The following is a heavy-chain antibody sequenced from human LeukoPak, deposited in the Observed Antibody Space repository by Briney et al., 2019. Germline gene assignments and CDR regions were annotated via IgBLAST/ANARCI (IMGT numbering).Heavy chain of an antibody. CDR2: IKHDGSEK. V-gene: IGHV3-7*01. J-gene: IGHJ4*02. Sequence: GGSLRLSCAASGFIFTNYFMSWVRQAPGKGLEWVASIKHDGSEKYYVDSVRGRFTISRDNSKNTLYLQMSSLRAEDTAVYYCAKSLRSRGASFDYWGQGTLVTVSS. CDR1: GFIFTNYF. D-gene: IGHD1-26*01. CDR3: AKSLRSRGASFDY.